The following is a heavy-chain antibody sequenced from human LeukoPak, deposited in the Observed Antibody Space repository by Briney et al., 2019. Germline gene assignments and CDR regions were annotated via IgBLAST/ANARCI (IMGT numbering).Heavy chain of an antibody. CDR1: GGSISSGDYY. CDR3: ACHWYGGNSA. CDR2: IYYSGST. J-gene: IGHJ5*02. D-gene: IGHD4-23*01. V-gene: IGHV4-30-4*08. Sequence: SETLSLTCTVSGGSISSGDYYWSWIRQPPGKGLEWIGYIYYSGSTYYDPSLKSRVTIPVDTSKNQFSLKLSSVTAADTAVYYCACHWYGGNSAWGQGTLVTVSS.